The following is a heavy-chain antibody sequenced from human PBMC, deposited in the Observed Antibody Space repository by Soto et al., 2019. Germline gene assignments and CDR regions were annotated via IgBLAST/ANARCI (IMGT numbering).Heavy chain of an antibody. J-gene: IGHJ6*02. CDR3: ARDGSTSNIVLDYGMDV. CDR1: GFTVSTYA. CDR2: ISYDGSNK. Sequence: QVQLVESGGGVVQPGRSLRLSCAASGFTVSTYAMYWVRQAPGKGLEWVAVISYDGSNKYYADYVKGRFTISRDNSKNTLYLQMNSLRGEDTAVYYCARDGSTSNIVLDYGMDVWGQGTTVTVSS. D-gene: IGHD2-8*01. V-gene: IGHV3-30-3*01.